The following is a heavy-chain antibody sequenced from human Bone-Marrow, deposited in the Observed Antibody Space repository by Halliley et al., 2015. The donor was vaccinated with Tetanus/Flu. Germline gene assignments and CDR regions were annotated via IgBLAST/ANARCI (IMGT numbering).Heavy chain of an antibody. Sequence: TLSLTCTVSGGSMSGYYLNWIRQPPGKGLEWLGLISYSGSTNYNPSLKSRVTIPVDTSNNQFSLNLSSVTAADTALYYCVTGAGWLPDYWGQGTLVTVSS. CDR3: VTGAGWLPDY. CDR2: ISYSGST. V-gene: IGHV4-59*01. J-gene: IGHJ4*02. D-gene: IGHD5-12*01. CDR1: GGSMSGYY.